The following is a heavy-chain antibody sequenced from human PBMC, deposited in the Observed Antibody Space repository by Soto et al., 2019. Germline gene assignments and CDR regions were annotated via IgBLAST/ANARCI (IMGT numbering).Heavy chain of an antibody. J-gene: IGHJ5*02. CDR1: GFSLRTSGVG. CDR2: IYWNDDK. V-gene: IGHV2-5*01. CDR3: AHDVPSTRNWFDP. Sequence: QITLKESGPTLVKPSETLTLTCSFSGFSLRTSGVGVAWIRQPPGKALEWLALIYWNDDKRFSPSLRSRLSITNDTSKNQVLLTLTDVDPVDTATYYCAHDVPSTRNWFDPWGQGTLVTVSS. D-gene: IGHD2-15*01.